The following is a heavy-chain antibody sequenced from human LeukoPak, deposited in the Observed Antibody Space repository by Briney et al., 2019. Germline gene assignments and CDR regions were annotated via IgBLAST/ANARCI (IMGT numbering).Heavy chain of an antibody. V-gene: IGHV1-46*01. CDR1: GYTFTSYY. CDR3: ARMGVSSGWYQDY. D-gene: IGHD6-19*01. J-gene: IGHJ4*02. CDR2: INPSGGST. Sequence: ASVKVSCKASGYTFTSYYMHWVRQAPGQGLEWMGIINPSGGSTGYAQKFQGRVTMTRDMSTSTVYMELSSLRSEDTVVYYCARMGVSSGWYQDYWGQGTLVTVSS.